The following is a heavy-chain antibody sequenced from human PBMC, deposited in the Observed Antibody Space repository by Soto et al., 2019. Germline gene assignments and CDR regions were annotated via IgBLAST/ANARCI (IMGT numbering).Heavy chain of an antibody. D-gene: IGHD6-25*01. CDR1: GFTFSSYA. J-gene: IGHJ4*02. Sequence: PGGSLRLSCAASGFTFSSYAMSWVRQAPGKGLEWVSAISGSGGSTYYADSVKGRLTISRDNSKNTLYLQMNSLRAEDTAVYYCAKFSGLAYYFDYWGQGTLVTVSS. CDR2: ISGSGGST. CDR3: AKFSGLAYYFDY. V-gene: IGHV3-23*01.